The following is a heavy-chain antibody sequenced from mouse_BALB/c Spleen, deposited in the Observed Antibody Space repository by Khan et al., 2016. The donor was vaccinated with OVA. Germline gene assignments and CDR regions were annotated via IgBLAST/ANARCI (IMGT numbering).Heavy chain of an antibody. V-gene: IGHV1-7*01. CDR3: TRDSIDY. Sequence: VQLQQSGAALAKPGASVKMSCKASGYTFSTYWMHWVKKRPGQGLEGSGYSNPTSGYTDYNEKFKEKATLSAYNSSSPAYMPLSRLTSADSAVYSCTRDSIDYWGPGPTLPVSS. J-gene: IGHJ2*01. CDR1: GYTFSTYW. CDR2: SNPTSGYT.